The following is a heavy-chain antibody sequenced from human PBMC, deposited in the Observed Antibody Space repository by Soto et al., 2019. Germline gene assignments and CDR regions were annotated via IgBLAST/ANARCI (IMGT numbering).Heavy chain of an antibody. Sequence: HGESLKISCKGSGYSFTSYWIGWVRQMPGKGLEWMGIIYPGDSDTRYSPSFQGQVTISADKSISTAYLQWSSLKASDTAMYYCASSSTDYYYGMDVWGQGTTVTVSS. CDR2: IYPGDSDT. D-gene: IGHD2-2*01. V-gene: IGHV5-51*01. CDR1: GYSFTSYW. CDR3: ASSSTDYYYGMDV. J-gene: IGHJ6*02.